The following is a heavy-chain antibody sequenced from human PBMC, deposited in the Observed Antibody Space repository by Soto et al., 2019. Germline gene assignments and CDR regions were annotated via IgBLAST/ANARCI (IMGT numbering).Heavy chain of an antibody. CDR1: GFTFSTYA. D-gene: IGHD4-4*01. CDR2: VSDDESNK. V-gene: IGHV3-30-3*01. Sequence: GGSLRLSCAASGFTFSTYAMHWVRQAPGKGLEWVALVSDDESNKNYADSVKRRFTVSRDNSKNTLYLQMNNLRAADTAVYFCARDTEARYYFDYWGPGAMITVSS. J-gene: IGHJ4*02. CDR3: ARDTEARYYFDY.